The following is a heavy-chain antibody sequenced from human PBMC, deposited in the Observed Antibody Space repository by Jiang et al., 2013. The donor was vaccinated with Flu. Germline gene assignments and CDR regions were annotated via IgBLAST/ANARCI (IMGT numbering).Heavy chain of an antibody. CDR1: GFTFSSYA. CDR3: ARGRDYGDYYYYYYMDV. D-gene: IGHD4-17*01. V-gene: IGHV3-30-3*01. CDR2: ISYDGSNK. J-gene: IGHJ6*03. Sequence: GVVQPGRSLRLSCAASGFTFSSYAMHWVRQAPGKGLEWVAVISYDGSNKYYADSVKGRFTISRDNSKNTLYLQMNSLRAEDTAVYYCARGRDYGDYYYYYYMDVWGKGTTVTVSS.